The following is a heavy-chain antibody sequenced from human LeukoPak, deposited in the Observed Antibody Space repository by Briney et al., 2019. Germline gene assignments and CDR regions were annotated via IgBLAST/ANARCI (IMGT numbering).Heavy chain of an antibody. CDR3: ARDRIAATGENWFDP. J-gene: IGHJ5*02. CDR2: IYTSGST. D-gene: IGHD6-13*01. CDR1: GGSISSYY. Sequence: KTSETLSLTCTVSGGSISSYYWSWIRQPAGKGLEWIGRIYTSGSTNYNLSLKGRVTMSVDTSKNQFSLKLSSVTAADTAVYYCARDRIAATGENWFDPWGQGTLVTVSS. V-gene: IGHV4-4*07.